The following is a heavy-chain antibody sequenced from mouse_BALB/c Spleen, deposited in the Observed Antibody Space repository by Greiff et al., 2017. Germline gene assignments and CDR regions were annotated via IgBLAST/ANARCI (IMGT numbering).Heavy chain of an antibody. CDR3: TRYPYYGYGYFDV. J-gene: IGHJ1*01. CDR2: IDPETGGT. V-gene: IGHV1-15*01. CDR1: GYTFTDYE. D-gene: IGHD1-1*01. Sequence: QVQLKQSGAELVRPGASVTLSCKASGYTFTDYEMHWVKQTPVHGLEWIGAIDPETGGTAYNQKFKGKATLTADKSSSTAYMELRSLTSEDSAVYYCTRYPYYGYGYFDVWGAGTTVTVSS.